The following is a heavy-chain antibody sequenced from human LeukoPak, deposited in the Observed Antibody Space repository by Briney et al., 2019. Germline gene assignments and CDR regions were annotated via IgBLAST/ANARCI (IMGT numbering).Heavy chain of an antibody. J-gene: IGHJ4*02. CDR1: GITSSNYG. Sequence: GRSLRLSCVASGITSSNYGMHWVRQAPGKGLEWVAVISYDGTNKYYADSVRGRFTISRDNSKNTLYLQMDSLRTEDTAVYYCARVELYASGWYGSIDYWGQGTLVAVSS. D-gene: IGHD6-19*01. CDR2: ISYDGTNK. CDR3: ARVELYASGWYGSIDY. V-gene: IGHV3-30*19.